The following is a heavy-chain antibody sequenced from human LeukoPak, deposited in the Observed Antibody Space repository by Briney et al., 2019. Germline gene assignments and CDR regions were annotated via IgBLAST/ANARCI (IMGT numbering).Heavy chain of an antibody. V-gene: IGHV4-34*01. CDR1: GGSFSGYY. D-gene: IGHD6-13*01. J-gene: IGHJ4*02. Sequence: PSETLSLTCAVYGGSFSGYYWSWIRHPPGKGLEWIGEINHSGSTNYNPSLKSRVTISVDTSKNQFSLKLSSVTAADAALYYCARSSSSWHTMLDYWGQGTRVTVSS. CDR3: ARSSSSWHTMLDY. CDR2: INHSGST.